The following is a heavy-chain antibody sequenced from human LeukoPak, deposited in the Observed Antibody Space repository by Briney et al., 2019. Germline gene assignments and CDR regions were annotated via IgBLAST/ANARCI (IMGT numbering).Heavy chain of an antibody. V-gene: IGHV3-11*01. CDR3: ARDTRYCGSTSCRNWFDP. Sequence: GGSLRLSCAASGFTFSDYYMSWIRQAPGKGLEWVSYISSSGSTIYYADSVKGRFTISRDNAKNSLYLQMNSLRAEDTAVYYCARDTRYCGSTSCRNWFDPWGQGTLVTVSS. D-gene: IGHD2-2*01. CDR1: GFTFSDYY. CDR2: ISSSGSTI. J-gene: IGHJ5*02.